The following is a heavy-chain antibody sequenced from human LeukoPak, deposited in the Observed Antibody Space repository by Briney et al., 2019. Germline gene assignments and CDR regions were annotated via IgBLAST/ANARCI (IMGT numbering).Heavy chain of an antibody. J-gene: IGHJ4*02. Sequence: GASVKVSCKASGYTFTDYYMHWVQQAPGKGLEWMGRVDPEDGETIYAEKFQGRVTITRNTSISTAYMELSSLRSEDTAVYYCARGSRLTIFGVVRSYYFDYWGQGTLVTVSS. CDR2: VDPEDGET. CDR1: GYTFTDYY. D-gene: IGHD3-3*01. CDR3: ARGSRLTIFGVVRSYYFDY. V-gene: IGHV1-69-2*01.